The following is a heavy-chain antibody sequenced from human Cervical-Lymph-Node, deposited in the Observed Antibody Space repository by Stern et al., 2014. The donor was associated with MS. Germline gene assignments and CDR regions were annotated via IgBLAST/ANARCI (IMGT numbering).Heavy chain of an antibody. CDR3: ARDLGCSSTSCYGYYYGMDV. CDR2: ISAYNGNT. D-gene: IGHD2-2*01. J-gene: IGHJ6*02. Sequence: MQLVESGAEVKKPGASVKVSCKASGYTFTSYGISWVRQAPGQGLEWMGWISAYNGNTNYAQKLQGRVTMTTDTSTSTAYMELRSLRSDDTAVYYCARDLGCSSTSCYGYYYGMDVWGQGTTVTVSS. V-gene: IGHV1-18*04. CDR1: GYTFTSYG.